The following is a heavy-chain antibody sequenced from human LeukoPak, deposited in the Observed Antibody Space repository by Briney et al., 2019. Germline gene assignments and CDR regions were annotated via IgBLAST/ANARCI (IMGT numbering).Heavy chain of an antibody. V-gene: IGHV3-23*01. Sequence: GGSLRLSCAASGFTFSSYAMSWVRQAPGKGLEWVSAISGSGGSTYYADSVKGRFTISRDNSKNTLYLQTNSLTAEDTAVYYCAKDSVPYYYGSGSYPDYWGQGTLVTVSS. CDR3: AKDSVPYYYGSGSYPDY. CDR2: ISGSGGST. CDR1: GFTFSSYA. J-gene: IGHJ4*02. D-gene: IGHD3-10*01.